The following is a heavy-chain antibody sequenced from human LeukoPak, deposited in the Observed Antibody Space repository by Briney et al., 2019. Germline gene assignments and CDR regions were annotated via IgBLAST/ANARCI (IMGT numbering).Heavy chain of an antibody. CDR3: ARDLQTYYDFWSGFDY. V-gene: IGHV3-48*03. Sequence: GGSLRLSCAASGFTFSSYEMNWVRQAPGKGLEWVSYISSSGSTIYYADSVKGRFTISRDNAKNSLYLQMNSLRAEDTAVYNCARDLQTYYDFWSGFDYWGQGTLVTVSS. D-gene: IGHD3-3*01. J-gene: IGHJ4*02. CDR1: GFTFSSYE. CDR2: ISSSGSTI.